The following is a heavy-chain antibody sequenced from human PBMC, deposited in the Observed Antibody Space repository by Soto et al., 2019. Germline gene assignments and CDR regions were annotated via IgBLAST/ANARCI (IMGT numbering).Heavy chain of an antibody. CDR3: AKTPDYYCSGGSCYKYYFDY. J-gene: IGHJ4*02. CDR2: ISGSGGST. Sequence: ESGGGLVQPGGSLRLSCAASGFTFSSYAMSWVRQAPGKGLEWVSAISGSGGSTYYADSVKGRFTISRDNSKNTLYLQMNSLRAEDTAVYYCAKTPDYYCSGGSCYKYYFDYWGQGTLVTVSS. D-gene: IGHD2-15*01. V-gene: IGHV3-23*01. CDR1: GFTFSSYA.